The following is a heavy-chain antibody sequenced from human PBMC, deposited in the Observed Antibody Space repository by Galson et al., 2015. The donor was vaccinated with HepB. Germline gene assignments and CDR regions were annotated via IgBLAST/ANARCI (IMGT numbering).Heavy chain of an antibody. Sequence: SLRLSCAASGFTFSSYWIQWVRQAPGKGLVWVSRMNSDGSSTGYADSVKGRFTISRDNAKNTLYLQMNSLRAEDTAVYYCAREFQFLGERLYDYWGQGTLVTVSS. CDR1: GFTFSSYW. CDR3: AREFQFLGERLYDY. V-gene: IGHV3-74*01. J-gene: IGHJ4*02. CDR2: MNSDGSST. D-gene: IGHD3-16*01.